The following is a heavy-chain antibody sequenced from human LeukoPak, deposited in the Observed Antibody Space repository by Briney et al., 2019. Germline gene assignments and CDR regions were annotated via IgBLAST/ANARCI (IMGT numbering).Heavy chain of an antibody. CDR2: VGSADNSK. Sequence: GESLRLSCAASGFSFGSFAMTWVRQAPGKGLEWVSSVGSADNSKFYADSVRGRFTISKDNSKNTLYLLMNGLTVEDTAVYYYARPGLTVPHTRWFDRWGQGALVTVAS. CDR1: GFSFGSFA. CDR3: ARPGLTVPHTRWFDR. V-gene: IGHV3-23*01. D-gene: IGHD3/OR15-3a*01. J-gene: IGHJ5*02.